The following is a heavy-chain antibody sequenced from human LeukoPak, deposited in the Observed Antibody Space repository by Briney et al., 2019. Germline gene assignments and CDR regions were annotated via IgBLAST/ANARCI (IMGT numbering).Heavy chain of an antibody. CDR2: IYHSGST. V-gene: IGHV4-30-2*01. CDR3: ARLSMATSGFAFDI. J-gene: IGHJ3*02. Sequence: SETLSLTCAVSGGSISNGGYSWSWIRQPPGKGLEWIGYIYHSGSTNYNPSLKSRVTISVDTSKNQFSLRLSSVTAADTAVYYCARLSMATSGFAFDIWGQGTMVTVSS. CDR1: GGSISNGGYS. D-gene: IGHD5-24*01.